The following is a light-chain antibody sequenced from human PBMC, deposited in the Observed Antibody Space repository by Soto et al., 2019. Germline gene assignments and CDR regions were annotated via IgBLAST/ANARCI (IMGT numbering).Light chain of an antibody. CDR2: EGS. CDR3: QSYDSSLSGSV. Sequence: QSALTQPASVSGSPGQSITISCTGTSSDVGSYNLVSWYQQHPGKAPKLMIYEGSKRPSGVSNRFSGSKSGNTASLTISGLQAEDEADYYCQSYDSSLSGSVFGTGTKLTVL. V-gene: IGLV2-14*02. CDR1: SSDVGSYNL. J-gene: IGLJ1*01.